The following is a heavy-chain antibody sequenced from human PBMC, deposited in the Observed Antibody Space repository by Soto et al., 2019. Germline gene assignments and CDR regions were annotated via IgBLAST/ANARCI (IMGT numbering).Heavy chain of an antibody. CDR1: GYTFTSYD. Sequence: ASVKVSCKASGYTFTSYDINWVRQATGQGLEWMGWMNPNSGNTGYAQKFQGRVTMTRNTSISTAYMELSSLRSEDTAVYYCASLRIPRGGNYYYMDVWGKGTTVTVSS. D-gene: IGHD3-16*01. CDR3: ASLRIPRGGNYYYMDV. CDR2: MNPNSGNT. V-gene: IGHV1-8*01. J-gene: IGHJ6*03.